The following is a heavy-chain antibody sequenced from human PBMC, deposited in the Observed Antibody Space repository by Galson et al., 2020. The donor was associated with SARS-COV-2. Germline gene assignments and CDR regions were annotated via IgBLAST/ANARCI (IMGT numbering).Heavy chain of an antibody. CDR3: ARQRLAVFDY. V-gene: IGHV3-7*05. CDR2: IKQDGSEK. CDR1: GFTFDNYW. Sequence: TGGSLRLSCATSGFTFDNYWMTWVRQAPGKGLEWVANIKQDGSEKYYVDSVKGRFTISRDNAKNSLYLQMNSLRAEDTAVYYCARQRLAVFDYWGQGTLVTVSS. J-gene: IGHJ4*02.